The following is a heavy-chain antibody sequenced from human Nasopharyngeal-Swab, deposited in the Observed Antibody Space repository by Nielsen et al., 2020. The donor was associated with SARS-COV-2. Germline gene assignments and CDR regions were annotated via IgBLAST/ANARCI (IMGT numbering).Heavy chain of an antibody. D-gene: IGHD6-19*01. Sequence: ASVKVSCKASGYTFIDYYIYWVRQAPGQGLEWMGWINPNTGGTNYAQKFQGRVTMTRDTPISTAYMELSSLRSEDTAVYYCARDPTLAVETETTYYYYGIDVWGQGTTVTVSS. V-gene: IGHV1-2*02. CDR1: GYTFIDYY. J-gene: IGHJ6*02. CDR3: ARDPTLAVETETTYYYYGIDV. CDR2: INPNTGGT.